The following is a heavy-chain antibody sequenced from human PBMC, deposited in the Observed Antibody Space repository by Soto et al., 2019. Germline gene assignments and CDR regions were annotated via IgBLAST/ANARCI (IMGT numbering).Heavy chain of an antibody. Sequence: NPSETLSLTCTVSGGSISSGDYYWSWIRQPPGKGLEWIGYIYYSGSTYYNPSLKSRVTISVDTSKNQFSLKLSSVTAADTAVYYCARFRVTGTNWTDYWGQGTLVTVSS. D-gene: IGHD1-7*01. CDR1: GGSISSGDYY. CDR3: ARFRVTGTNWTDY. J-gene: IGHJ4*02. V-gene: IGHV4-30-4*01. CDR2: IYYSGST.